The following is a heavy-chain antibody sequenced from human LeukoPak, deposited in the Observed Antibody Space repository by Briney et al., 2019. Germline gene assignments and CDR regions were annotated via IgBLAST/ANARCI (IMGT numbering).Heavy chain of an antibody. Sequence: PSETLSLTCTVSGGSISGYYWSWIRQPPGKGLEWIGYIYYSGSTNYNPSLRSRVTISVDTSKNQFSLKLSSVTAADTAVYYCAREGVGATHWGQGTLVTVSS. D-gene: IGHD1-26*01. CDR3: AREGVGATH. V-gene: IGHV4-59*01. CDR1: GGSISGYY. CDR2: IYYSGST. J-gene: IGHJ4*02.